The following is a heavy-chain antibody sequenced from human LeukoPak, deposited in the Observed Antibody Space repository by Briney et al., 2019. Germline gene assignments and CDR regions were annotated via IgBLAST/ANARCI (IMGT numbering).Heavy chain of an antibody. CDR3: ARAGYYGSGSKRFDP. V-gene: IGHV1-18*01. D-gene: IGHD3-10*01. Sequence: ASVKVSCKASGYTFTNYGISWVRQAPGQGLEWMGWISAYNGNTNYAQKLQGRVTMTTDTSTSTAYMELRGLRSDDTAVYYCARAGYYGSGSKRFDPWGQGTLVTVSS. CDR2: ISAYNGNT. CDR1: GYTFTNYG. J-gene: IGHJ5*02.